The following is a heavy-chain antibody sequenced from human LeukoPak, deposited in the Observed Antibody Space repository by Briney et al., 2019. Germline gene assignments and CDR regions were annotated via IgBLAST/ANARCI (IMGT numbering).Heavy chain of an antibody. CDR1: GFTFDDYA. J-gene: IGHJ4*02. CDR2: IRSKAFGGTP. V-gene: IGHV3-49*03. D-gene: IGHD4-17*01. CDR3: TRNTVTVHFDY. Sequence: AGGPLRLSCSASGFTFDDYAVSWFRQAPGKGLEWVGFIRSKAFGGTPEYAASVRGRFTISRDDSKSIAYLQMNSLKTEDTAVYYCTRNTVTVHFDYWSQGTLVTVSS.